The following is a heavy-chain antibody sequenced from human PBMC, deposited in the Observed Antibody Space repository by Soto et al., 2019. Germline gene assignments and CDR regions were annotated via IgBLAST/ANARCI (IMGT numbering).Heavy chain of an antibody. CDR1: GYTFTSYD. Sequence: QVQLVQSGAEVKKPGASVKVSCKASGYTFTSYDINWVRQATGQGLEWMGWMNPNSGNTGYAQKLQGRVTMTRNTYIRTAYVELSSLRSEDRAVYYCARDVRLRNYMDVWGKGTTVTVSS. V-gene: IGHV1-8*01. CDR3: ARDVRLRNYMDV. J-gene: IGHJ6*03. D-gene: IGHD3-16*01. CDR2: MNPNSGNT.